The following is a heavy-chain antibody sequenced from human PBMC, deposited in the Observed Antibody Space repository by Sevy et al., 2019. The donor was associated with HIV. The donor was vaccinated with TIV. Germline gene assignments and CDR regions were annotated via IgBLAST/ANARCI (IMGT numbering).Heavy chain of an antibody. CDR2: IYYSGST. Sequence: SETLSLTCTVFGGTISSYYWNWIWQPPGKGLEWIGYIYYSGSTNYNPSLKSRVTISVDMSKNQFSLKLSSVTAADTAVYYCARESPLGVEWELSRPQNWFDPWGQRTLVTVSS. CDR1: GGTISSYY. V-gene: IGHV4-59*01. D-gene: IGHD1-26*01. CDR3: ARESPLGVEWELSRPQNWFDP. J-gene: IGHJ5*02.